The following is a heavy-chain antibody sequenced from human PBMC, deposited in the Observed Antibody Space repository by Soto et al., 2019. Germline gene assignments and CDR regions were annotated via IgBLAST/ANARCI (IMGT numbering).Heavy chain of an antibody. Sequence: SETLSLTCSVSGYSVSSSDYYWAWIRQPPGKGLEWIGSMFYSGLTYYNPSLKSRVTLSVDTSKNHFSVRLNSVTAADTAVYYFAPLTVSLSGHYGIHVWGQGTTVTVS. V-gene: IGHV4-39*01. D-gene: IGHD3-3*01. J-gene: IGHJ6*02. CDR1: GYSVSSSDYY. CDR3: APLTVSLSGHYGIHV. CDR2: MFYSGLT.